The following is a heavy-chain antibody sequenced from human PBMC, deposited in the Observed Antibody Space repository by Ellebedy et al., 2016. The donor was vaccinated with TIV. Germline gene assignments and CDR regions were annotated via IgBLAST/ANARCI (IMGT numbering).Heavy chain of an antibody. D-gene: IGHD6-13*01. CDR1: GDSVSSNSVA. J-gene: IGHJ6*02. V-gene: IGHV6-1*01. Sequence: MPSETLSLTCAISGDSVSSNSVARNWIRQSPSRGLEWLGRTYYRSKWSNDYAVSVKGRITINPDTSKNQFSLQLNSVTPEDTAVYYCARAGFNSNWAPLGWDVWGQGTTVTVSS. CDR2: TYYRSKWSN. CDR3: ARAGFNSNWAPLGWDV.